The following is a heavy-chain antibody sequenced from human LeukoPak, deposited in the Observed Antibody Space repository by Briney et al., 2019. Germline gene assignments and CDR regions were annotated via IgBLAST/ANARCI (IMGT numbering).Heavy chain of an antibody. CDR1: EFTFSTYW. CDR2: INQGGSEK. CDR3: ANEKSIAFGPYEF. Sequence: GGSLRLSCAASEFTFSTYWMGWVRQAPGRGLEWVANINQGGSEKRYVDSVKGRVTIARDNAKNSLYLEKNSLRAEDTGMLYCANEKSIAFGPYEFWGQGTLVTVSS. J-gene: IGHJ4*02. V-gene: IGHV3-7*01. D-gene: IGHD3-10*01.